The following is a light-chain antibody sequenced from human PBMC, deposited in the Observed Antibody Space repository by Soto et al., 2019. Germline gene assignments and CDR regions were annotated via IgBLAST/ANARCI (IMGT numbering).Light chain of an antibody. J-gene: IGLJ1*01. CDR3: CSYAGSSTFV. CDR2: EGS. V-gene: IGLV2-23*01. Sequence: QSVLTQPVSVSGSPGQSITISCTGTSSDVGSYNLVSWYQQHPGKAPKLMIYEGSKRPSGVSNRFSGSKSGNTASLTISGLQAEDEADYYCCSYAGSSTFVFGTGTKVTVL. CDR1: SSDVGSYNL.